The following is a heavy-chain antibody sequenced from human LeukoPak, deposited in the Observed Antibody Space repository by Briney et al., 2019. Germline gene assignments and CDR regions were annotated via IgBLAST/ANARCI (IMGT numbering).Heavy chain of an antibody. CDR3: AKDKGAAAADLQRNYYYGMDV. V-gene: IGHV3-23*01. Sequence: GGSLRLSCAASGFTFSSYAMSWVRQAPGKGLEWVSAISGSGGSTYYADSVKRRFTISRDDSKNTLYLQMNSLRAEDTAVYYCAKDKGAAAADLQRNYYYGMDVWGQGTTVTVSS. CDR1: GFTFSSYA. D-gene: IGHD6-13*01. J-gene: IGHJ6*02. CDR2: ISGSGGST.